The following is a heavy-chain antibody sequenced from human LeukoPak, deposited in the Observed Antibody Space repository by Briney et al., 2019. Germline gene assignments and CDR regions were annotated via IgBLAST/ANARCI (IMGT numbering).Heavy chain of an antibody. CDR1: GYTFTSYD. Sequence: ASVKVSCKASGYTFTSYDINWVRQATGQGLEWMGWMNPNSGNTGYAQKFQGRVTMTRNTSISTAYMELSSLRSEDTAVYYCARGGIYSSGWYQYFQHWGQGTLVTVSS. CDR2: MNPNSGNT. D-gene: IGHD6-19*01. J-gene: IGHJ1*01. CDR3: ARGGIYSSGWYQYFQH. V-gene: IGHV1-8*01.